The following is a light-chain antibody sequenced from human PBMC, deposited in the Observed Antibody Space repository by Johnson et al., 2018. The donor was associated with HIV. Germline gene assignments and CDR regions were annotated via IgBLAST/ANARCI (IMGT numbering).Light chain of an antibody. Sequence: QSVLTQPPSVSAAPGEKVTISCSGSSSNIGNNYVSWYQQLPGTAPKLLIYENNTRPSGIPDRFSGSQSGPSATLGITGLQTGDEADYYCGTWDSSLILYVFGTGTKVTVL. V-gene: IGLV1-51*02. J-gene: IGLJ1*01. CDR3: GTWDSSLILYV. CDR1: SSNIGNNY. CDR2: ENN.